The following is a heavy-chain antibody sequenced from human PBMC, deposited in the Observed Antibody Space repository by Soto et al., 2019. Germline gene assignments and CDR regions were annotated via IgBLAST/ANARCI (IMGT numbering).Heavy chain of an antibody. J-gene: IGHJ4*02. CDR1: GFTFSSYA. CDR3: ANVRHRGTQGGY. Sequence: PGGSLRLSCAASGFTFSSYAMSWVRQAPGKGLEWVSAISGSGGSTYYADSVKGRFTISRDNSKNTLYLQMNSLRAEDTAVYYCANVRHRGTQGGYWGQGTLVTVYS. V-gene: IGHV3-23*01. CDR2: ISGSGGST. D-gene: IGHD3-16*01.